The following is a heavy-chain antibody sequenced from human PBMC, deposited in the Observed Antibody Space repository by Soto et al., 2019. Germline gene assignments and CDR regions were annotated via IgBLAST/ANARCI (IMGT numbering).Heavy chain of an antibody. Sequence: GGSLRLACAASGFTFTNYAMTWVRQAPGKGLEWVSISSGSGSGGSTNYADSVKGRFTISRDNSKNTLYLQMNSLRVEDTAVYYCAKDRDDYRNYVFDYWGQGTLVTVSS. CDR1: GFTFTNYA. CDR2: SSGSGSGGST. V-gene: IGHV3-23*01. CDR3: AKDRDDYRNYVFDY. J-gene: IGHJ4*02. D-gene: IGHD4-4*01.